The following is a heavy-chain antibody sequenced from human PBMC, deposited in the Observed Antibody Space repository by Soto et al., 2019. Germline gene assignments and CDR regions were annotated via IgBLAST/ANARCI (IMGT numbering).Heavy chain of an antibody. CDR1: GGSISSSSYY. CDR2: IYYSGST. J-gene: IGHJ3*02. V-gene: IGHV4-39*01. CDR3: ARREGSYYYDSSGYYYAFDI. Sequence: QLQLQESGPGLVKPSETLSLTCTVSGGSISSSSYYWGWIRQPPGKGLEWIGSIYYSGSTYYNPSLKSRVTISVDTSKNQFSLKLSSVTAADTAVYYCARREGSYYYDSSGYYYAFDIWGQGTMVTVSS. D-gene: IGHD3-22*01.